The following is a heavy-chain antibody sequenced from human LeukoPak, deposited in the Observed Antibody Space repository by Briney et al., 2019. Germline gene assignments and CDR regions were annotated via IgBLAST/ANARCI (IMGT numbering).Heavy chain of an antibody. CDR2: IYYSGST. J-gene: IGHJ4*02. D-gene: IGHD3-22*01. Sequence: SETLSLTCTVSGGSISSYYWSWIRQPPGKGLEWIGYIYYSGSTNYNPSLKSRVTISVDTSKNQFSLKLSSVTAADTAVYYCARHYYDSSGYYGFLDYFDYWGQRTLVTVSS. V-gene: IGHV4-59*08. CDR1: GGSISSYY. CDR3: ARHYYDSSGYYGFLDYFDY.